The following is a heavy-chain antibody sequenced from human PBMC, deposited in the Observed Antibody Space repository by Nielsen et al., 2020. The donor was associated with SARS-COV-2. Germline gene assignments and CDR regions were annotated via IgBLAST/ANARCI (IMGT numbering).Heavy chain of an antibody. CDR3: ARELTTVTKGRMDV. CDR2: IYYSGST. D-gene: IGHD4-11*01. V-gene: IGHV4-31*03. Sequence: SETLSLTCTVSGGSISSGGYYWSWIRQHPGKGLEWIGYIYYSGSTYYNPSLKSRVTISVDTSKNQFSLKLSSVTAADTAVYYCARELTTVTKGRMDVWGKGTTVTVSS. J-gene: IGHJ6*04. CDR1: GGSISSGGYY.